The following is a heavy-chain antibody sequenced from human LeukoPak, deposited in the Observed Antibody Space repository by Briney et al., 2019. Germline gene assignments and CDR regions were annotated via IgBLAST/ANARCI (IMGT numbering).Heavy chain of an antibody. Sequence: KPSETLSLTCTVSGGSISSSSYYWGWIRQPPGKGLEWIGEINHSGSTNYNPSLKSRVTISVDTSKNQFSLKLSSVTAADTAVYYCARGFRIPGIAAVWGQGTLVTVSS. CDR3: ARGFRIPGIAAV. V-gene: IGHV4-39*07. D-gene: IGHD6-13*01. CDR1: GGSISSSSYY. J-gene: IGHJ4*02. CDR2: INHSGST.